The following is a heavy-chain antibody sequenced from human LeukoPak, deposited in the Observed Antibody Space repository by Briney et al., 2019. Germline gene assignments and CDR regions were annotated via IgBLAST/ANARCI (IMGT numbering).Heavy chain of an antibody. J-gene: IGHJ4*02. V-gene: IGHV1-69*13. Sequence: SVKVSCKASGGTFSSYAISWVRQAPGQGLEWMGGIIAIFGTANYAQKFLGRVTITADESTSTAYMELSSLRSEDTAVYYCARDSHRQYYYDSSGYFFDYWGQGTLVTVSS. CDR2: IIAIFGTA. CDR3: ARDSHRQYYYDSSGYFFDY. CDR1: GGTFSSYA. D-gene: IGHD3-22*01.